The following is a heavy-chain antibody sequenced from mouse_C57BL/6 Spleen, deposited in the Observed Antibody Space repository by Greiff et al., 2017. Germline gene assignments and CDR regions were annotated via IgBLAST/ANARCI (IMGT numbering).Heavy chain of an antibody. CDR1: GFNIKDYY. V-gene: IGHV14-1*01. CDR3: ATKAYCRNFVGAMDY. D-gene: IGHD2-5*01. Sequence: VQLQQSGAELVRPGASVKLSCTASGFNIKDYYMHWVKQRPEQGLEWIGRIDPEDGDTEYAPKFQGKATMTADTSSNTAYLQLSSLTSEDTAVDYCATKAYCRNFVGAMDYWGQGTTVTVSS. J-gene: IGHJ4*01. CDR2: IDPEDGDT.